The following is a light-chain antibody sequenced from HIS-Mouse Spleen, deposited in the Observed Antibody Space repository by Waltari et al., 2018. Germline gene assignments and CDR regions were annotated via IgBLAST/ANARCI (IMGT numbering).Light chain of an antibody. CDR2: EGS. CDR1: SSDVGSYNL. J-gene: IGLJ3*02. CDR3: CSYAGSSTWV. V-gene: IGLV2-23*01. Sequence: QSALTQPASVSGSPGQSITISCTGTSSDVGSYNLVSCYQQPPGKAPQLMFYEGSKRPSGVSNLFSGSKSGNTASLTISGLQAEDEADYYCCSYAGSSTWVFGGGTKLTVL.